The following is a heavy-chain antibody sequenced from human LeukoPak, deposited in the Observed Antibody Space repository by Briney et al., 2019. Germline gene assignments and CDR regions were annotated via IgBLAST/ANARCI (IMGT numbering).Heavy chain of an antibody. J-gene: IGHJ2*01. V-gene: IGHV3-9*01. Sequence: GGSLRLSCAASGFTFDDYAMHWVRQAPGKGLEWVSGISWNSGSIGYADSVKGRFTISRDNAKNSLYLQMNSLRAEDTALYYCAKSWFGELFGYFDLWGRGTLVTVSS. CDR3: AKSWFGELFGYFDL. CDR2: ISWNSGSI. D-gene: IGHD3-10*01. CDR1: GFTFDDYA.